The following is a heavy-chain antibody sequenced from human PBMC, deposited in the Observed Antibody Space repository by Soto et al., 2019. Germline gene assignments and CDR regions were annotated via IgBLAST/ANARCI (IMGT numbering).Heavy chain of an antibody. CDR2: IIPIIGAP. J-gene: IGHJ6*04. V-gene: IGHV1-69*08. CDR1: GDILSGYT. CDR3: ARVSGTTEWTRGMAV. Sequence: VQLVQSGAEVKKPGSSVKVSCTTSGDILSGYTFSWVRQAPGQGLEWMGRIIPIIGAPFSTQKFQDRVACTADISTNTVYMDLRSLTSEDTAVYYCARVSGTTEWTRGMAVWGTGTTVTVSS. D-gene: IGHD1-1*01.